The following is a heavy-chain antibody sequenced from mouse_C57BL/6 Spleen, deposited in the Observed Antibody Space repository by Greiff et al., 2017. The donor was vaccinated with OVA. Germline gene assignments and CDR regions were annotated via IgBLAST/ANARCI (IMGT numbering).Heavy chain of an antibody. D-gene: IGHD2-3*01. J-gene: IGHJ3*01. Sequence: QVQLQQPGAELVRPGSSVKLSCKASGYTFTSYWMHWVKQRPIQGLEWIGNIDPSDSETHYNQKFKDKATLTVDKSSSTAYMQLSSLTSEDSAVYYCARDGIYDGYFAYWGQGTLVTVSA. CDR1: GYTFTSYW. CDR3: ARDGIYDGYFAY. CDR2: IDPSDSET. V-gene: IGHV1-52*01.